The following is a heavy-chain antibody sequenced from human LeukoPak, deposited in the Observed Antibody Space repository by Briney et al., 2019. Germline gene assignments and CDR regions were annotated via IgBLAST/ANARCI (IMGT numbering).Heavy chain of an antibody. CDR2: VKEDGSEK. CDR1: GLTLSNYW. J-gene: IGHJ4*02. CDR3: ASSYAGHSHY. V-gene: IGHV3-7*01. Sequence: GGSLRLSCTASGLTLSNYWMSWVRQAPGKGLEWVANVKEDGSEKYYVDSVKGRFTISRDNAKNSLYLHMNSLRAEDTAVYYCASSYAGHSHYWGQGTLVTVSS. D-gene: IGHD4-23*01.